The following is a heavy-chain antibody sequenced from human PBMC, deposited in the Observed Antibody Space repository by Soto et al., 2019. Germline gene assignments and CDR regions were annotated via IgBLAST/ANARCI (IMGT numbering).Heavy chain of an antibody. V-gene: IGHV3-23*01. D-gene: IGHD6-13*01. CDR1: GFTFSSYA. J-gene: IGHJ1*01. Sequence: RRLSCAASGFTFSSYALTWVRRAPGKGLEWVSAVSGSGDSTHADSVKGRFSISRDNSKNTLYLQMNSLRAEDTAVYYCAKEASIAVAGTNGYAQHWGQGTLVTVSS. CDR2: VSGSGDST. CDR3: AKEASIAVAGTNGYAQH.